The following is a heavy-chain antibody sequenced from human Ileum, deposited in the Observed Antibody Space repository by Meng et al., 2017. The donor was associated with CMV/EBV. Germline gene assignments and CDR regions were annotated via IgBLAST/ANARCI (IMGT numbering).Heavy chain of an antibody. CDR3: ARGNLADSTSSPDYFDY. V-gene: IGHV4-31*02. CDR2: VSYSGGT. CDR1: ISSGVYF. Sequence: ISSGVYFWNWIRHHPGKGLEWIGYVSYSGGTNFNPSLKGRFTISADRSKDQFSLKVSSVTAADTAVYFCARGNLADSTSSPDYFDYWGQGTLVTVSS. J-gene: IGHJ4*02. D-gene: IGHD6-6*01.